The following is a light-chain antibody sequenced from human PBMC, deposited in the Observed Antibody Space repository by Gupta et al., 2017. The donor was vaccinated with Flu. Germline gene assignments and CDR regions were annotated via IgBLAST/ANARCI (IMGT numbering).Light chain of an antibody. CDR2: LVS. J-gene: IGKJ1*01. V-gene: IGKV2-30*01. CDR1: SLVYSDGSTI. CDR3: MQGAHWPWA. Sequence: SLVYSDGSTILHWFQQRPGQSPRSLIYLVSHRESGVPDKFSGSGSGTEFTLNISRVEAEDVGVYFCMQGAHWPWAFGQGTKVEIK.